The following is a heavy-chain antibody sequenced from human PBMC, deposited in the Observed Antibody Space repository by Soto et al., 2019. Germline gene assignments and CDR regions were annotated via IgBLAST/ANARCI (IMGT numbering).Heavy chain of an antibody. CDR3: ARVEAPFGESLH. Sequence: ASVKVSCKPSGYTFSSYTIAWVRQAPGQGLEWLGWISPDDGDTEYEQKFQGRVTMTADTLTNNAYMELRSLKYDDTAVYYCARVEAPFGESLHWGQGTPVTVAS. CDR1: GYTFSSYT. D-gene: IGHD3-10*01. J-gene: IGHJ4*02. V-gene: IGHV1-18*01. CDR2: ISPDDGDT.